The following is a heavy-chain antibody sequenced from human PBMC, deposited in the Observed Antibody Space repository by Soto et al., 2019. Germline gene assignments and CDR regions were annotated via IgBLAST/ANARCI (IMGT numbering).Heavy chain of an antibody. CDR1: GHTFTCYA. Sequence: ASVNDSCNASGHTFTCYAMHWVLQAPGQRLESLGWINAGNGNTKYSQKFQGRVTITRDTSASTAYMELSSLRSEDTAVYYCASWGGVVVVPAASKNDAFDIWGRGTMVTVSS. CDR2: INAGNGNT. D-gene: IGHD2-2*01. CDR3: ASWGGVVVVPAASKNDAFDI. V-gene: IGHV1-3*01. J-gene: IGHJ3*02.